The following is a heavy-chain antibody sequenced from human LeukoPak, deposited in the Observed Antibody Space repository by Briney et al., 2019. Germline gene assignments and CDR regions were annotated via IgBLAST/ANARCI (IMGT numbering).Heavy chain of an antibody. J-gene: IGHJ4*02. Sequence: GGSLILSCAASGFTFSSYWMHWIRQALGKGLVWVSRINSDGSSTSYADSVKGRFTISRDNAKNSLYLQMVSLRAEDTAVYYCARAINYNFDYWGQGTLVTVSS. D-gene: IGHD4-11*01. V-gene: IGHV3-74*01. CDR2: INSDGSST. CDR1: GFTFSSYW. CDR3: ARAINYNFDY.